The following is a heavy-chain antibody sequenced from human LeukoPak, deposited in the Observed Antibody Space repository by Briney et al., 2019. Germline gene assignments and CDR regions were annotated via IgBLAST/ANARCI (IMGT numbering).Heavy chain of an antibody. J-gene: IGHJ4*02. CDR1: GGSFSGYY. CDR3: ARARSAYYDSSGTRGPLTY. CDR2: INHSGST. D-gene: IGHD3-22*01. V-gene: IGHV4-34*01. Sequence: SETLSLTCAVYGGSFSGYYWSWIRQPPGKGLEWIGEINHSGSTNYNPSLKSRVTISVDTSKNQFSLTLSSVPAADTAVYYCARARSAYYDSSGTRGPLTYWGQGTLVTVSS.